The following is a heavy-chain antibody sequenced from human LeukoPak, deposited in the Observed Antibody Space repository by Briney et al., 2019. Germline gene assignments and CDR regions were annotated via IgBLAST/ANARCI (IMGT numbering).Heavy chain of an antibody. CDR1: GFTFSTYN. Sequence: GGSLRLSCAASGFTFSTYNMNWVRQAPGKGLEWLAYITSNINTIYYADSVKGRFTISRDNAKNSLYLQMNSPRAEDTAVYYCAKGTMDGGQYYYDSNGGQGTLVTVSS. D-gene: IGHD3-22*01. CDR2: ITSNINTI. V-gene: IGHV3-48*04. J-gene: IGHJ4*02. CDR3: AKGTMDGGQYYYDSN.